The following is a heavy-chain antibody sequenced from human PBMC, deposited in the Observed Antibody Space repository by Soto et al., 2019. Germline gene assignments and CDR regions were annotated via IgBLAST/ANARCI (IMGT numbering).Heavy chain of an antibody. CDR1: GFTFSSYG. CDR3: AKGAYSGSYLCY. CDR2: ISYDGSNK. J-gene: IGHJ4*02. V-gene: IGHV3-30*18. Sequence: QVQLVESGGGVVQPGRSLRLSCAASGFTFSSYGMHWVRQAPGKGLEWVAVISYDGSNKYYADSVKGRFTICRDNSKNTLYLQMNSLRAEDTAVYYCAKGAYSGSYLCYWGQGTLVTFSS. D-gene: IGHD1-26*01.